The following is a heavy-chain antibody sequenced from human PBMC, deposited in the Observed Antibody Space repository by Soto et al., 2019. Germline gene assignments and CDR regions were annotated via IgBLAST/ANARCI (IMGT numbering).Heavy chain of an antibody. D-gene: IGHD6-13*01. J-gene: IGHJ6*03. CDR2: IDWDDDK. Sequence: SGPTLVNPTQTLTLTCTFSWFSLSTSGMCVSWIRQPPGKALEWLARIDWDDDKYYSTSLKTRLTSSKDTSKNQVVLTMTNMDPVDTATYYCARDHIAAAGYYYYYMDVWGKGTTVTVSS. V-gene: IGHV2-70*11. CDR3: ARDHIAAAGYYYYYMDV. CDR1: WFSLSTSGMC.